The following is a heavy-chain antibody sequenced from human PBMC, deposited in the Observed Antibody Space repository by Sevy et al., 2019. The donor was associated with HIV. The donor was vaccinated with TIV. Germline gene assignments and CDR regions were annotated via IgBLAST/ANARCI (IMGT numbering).Heavy chain of an antibody. J-gene: IGHJ3*02. V-gene: IGHV4-59*08. CDR2: VYYTGGT. Sequence: SETLSLTCTVSGGSINSDHWNWIRQPPGKGLEWIGYVYYTGGTNYNPPRKNRVTISVDRTKNQFSLKLTSVTAADTAVYYCARRNDFDIWGQGTMVTVSS. CDR1: GGSINSDH. CDR3: ARRNDFDI.